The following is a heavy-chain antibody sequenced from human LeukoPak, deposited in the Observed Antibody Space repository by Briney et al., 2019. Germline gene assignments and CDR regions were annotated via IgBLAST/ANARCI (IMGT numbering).Heavy chain of an antibody. J-gene: IGHJ6*03. CDR1: GFTFSTYG. Sequence: GRSLRLSCSASGFTFSTYGMNWVRQAPGKGLEWVAVIWYEGSHANYADAVKGRFTISRDNSKNTLYLQMNSPRAEDTAVYYCARDRGYSSRWNFGKDYYMDVWGKGTTVTVSS. V-gene: IGHV3-33*01. CDR2: IWYEGSHA. D-gene: IGHD6-13*01. CDR3: ARDRGYSSRWNFGKDYYMDV.